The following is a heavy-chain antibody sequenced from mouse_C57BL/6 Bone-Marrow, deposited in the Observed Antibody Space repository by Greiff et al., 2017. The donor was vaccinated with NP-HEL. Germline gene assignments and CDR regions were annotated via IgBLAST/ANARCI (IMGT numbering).Heavy chain of an antibody. CDR3: ARRYYGSSYRWYFDV. CDR2: IHPNSGST. V-gene: IGHV1-64*01. CDR1: GYTFTSYW. J-gene: IGHJ1*03. Sequence: QVQLQQPGAELVKPGASVKLSCKASGYTFTSYWMHWVKQRPGQGLEWIGMIHPNSGSTNYNEKFKSKATLTVDKSSSTAYMQLSSLTSEDSAVYYCARRYYGSSYRWYFDVWGTGTTVTVSS. D-gene: IGHD1-1*01.